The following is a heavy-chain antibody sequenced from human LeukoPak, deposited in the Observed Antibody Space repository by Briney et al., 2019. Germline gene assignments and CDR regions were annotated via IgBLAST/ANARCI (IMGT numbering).Heavy chain of an antibody. CDR3: APQTYYYDSSGPPTDV. V-gene: IGHV1-69*04. Sequence: SVKVSCKASGGTFSSYAISWVRQAPGQGLEWMGRIIPILGIANYAQKFQGRVTIAADKSTSTAYMELSSLRSEDTAVYYCAPQTYYYDSSGPPTDVWGQGTTITVSS. D-gene: IGHD3-22*01. CDR2: IIPILGIA. CDR1: GGTFSSYA. J-gene: IGHJ6*02.